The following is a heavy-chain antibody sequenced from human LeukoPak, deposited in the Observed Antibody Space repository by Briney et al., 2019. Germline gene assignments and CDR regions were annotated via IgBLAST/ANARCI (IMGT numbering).Heavy chain of an antibody. Sequence: GGSLRLSCAASGFTFSSYAMSWVRQAPGKGLEWVSAISGSGGSTYYADSVMGRFTISRDSSKNTLYLQVNSLRVEDTAVYFCAKHYGRGGYSYFDYWGQGTQVTVSS. CDR3: AKHYGRGGYSYFDY. CDR2: ISGSGGST. V-gene: IGHV3-23*01. CDR1: GFTFSSYA. D-gene: IGHD3-22*01. J-gene: IGHJ4*02.